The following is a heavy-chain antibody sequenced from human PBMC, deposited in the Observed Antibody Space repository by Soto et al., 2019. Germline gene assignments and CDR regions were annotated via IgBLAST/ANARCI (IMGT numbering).Heavy chain of an antibody. CDR2: ISSWRNTI. Sequence: EVQLVESGGGLVQPGGSLRLSCAASGFTFSSYSMNWVRQAPGKGLEWISYISSWRNTIYYAGSVKCRFTLSRDNAKNSLYLQVSSLRDEDTAVYYCSSGGRITIFGVITQWGQGTLVTVSS. CDR1: GFTFSSYS. CDR3: SSGGRITIFGVITQ. J-gene: IGHJ4*02. V-gene: IGHV3-48*02. D-gene: IGHD3-3*01.